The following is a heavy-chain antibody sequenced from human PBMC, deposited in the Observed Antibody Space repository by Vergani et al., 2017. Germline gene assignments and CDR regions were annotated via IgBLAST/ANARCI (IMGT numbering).Heavy chain of an antibody. D-gene: IGHD1-26*01. CDR3: ARDGWELLDYFYDMDV. CDR2: INSDGDST. Sequence: VQLVESGGGLVQPGGSLRLSCTASGFTFSNYWMQWVRQAPGKGLMWVSRINSDGDSTSYADSVKGRFTISRDNAKNTLYLQMDSLRAEDTAVYYCARDGWELLDYFYDMDVWGKGTTDTVSS. J-gene: IGHJ6*03. V-gene: IGHV3-74*01. CDR1: GFTFSNYW.